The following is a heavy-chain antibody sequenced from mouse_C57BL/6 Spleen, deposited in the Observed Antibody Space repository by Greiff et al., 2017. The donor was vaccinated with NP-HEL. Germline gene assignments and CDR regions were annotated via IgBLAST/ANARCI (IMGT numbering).Heavy chain of an antibody. CDR3: ARALLGAWFAY. V-gene: IGHV1-69*01. D-gene: IGHD4-1*01. CDR2: IDPSDSYT. J-gene: IGHJ3*01. CDR1: GYTFTSYW. Sequence: VQLQQPGAELVMPGASVKLSCKASGYTFTSYWMHWVKQRPGPGLEWIGEIDPSDSYTNYNQKFKGKSTLTVDKSSSTAYMQLSSLTSEDSAVYYCARALLGAWFAYWGQGTLVTVSA.